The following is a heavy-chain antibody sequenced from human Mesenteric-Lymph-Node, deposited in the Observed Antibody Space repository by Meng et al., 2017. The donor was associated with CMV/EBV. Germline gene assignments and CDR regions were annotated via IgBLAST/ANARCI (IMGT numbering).Heavy chain of an antibody. J-gene: IGHJ6*02. CDR2: INPNSGGT. CDR1: GYTFTGYY. V-gene: IGHV1-2*02. Sequence: DSVKVPCKASGYTFTGYYMHWVRQAPGQGIEWMGWINPNSGGTNYAQKLQGRVTMTTDTSTSTAYMELRSLRSDDTAVYYCARDPSDDGDYDASHGMDVWGQGTTVTVSS. D-gene: IGHD4-17*01. CDR3: ARDPSDDGDYDASHGMDV.